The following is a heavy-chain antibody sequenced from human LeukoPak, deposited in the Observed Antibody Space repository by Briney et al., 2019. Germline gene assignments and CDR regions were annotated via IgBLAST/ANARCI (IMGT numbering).Heavy chain of an antibody. Sequence: SETLSLTCTVSGASITHYYWSWIRQPPGKGLEWIGSMFYSGTSNYNPSLKSRVTILIDTSKNQFSLKLTSVTAADTAVYFCARDIVRGEDAFDIWGQGTMVTVSS. D-gene: IGHD3-10*01. J-gene: IGHJ3*02. CDR2: MFYSGTS. V-gene: IGHV4-59*12. CDR3: ARDIVRGEDAFDI. CDR1: GASITHYY.